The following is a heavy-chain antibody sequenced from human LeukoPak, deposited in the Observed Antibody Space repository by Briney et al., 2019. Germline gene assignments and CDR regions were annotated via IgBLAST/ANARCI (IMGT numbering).Heavy chain of an antibody. CDR2: IYYSGST. CDR1: GGSISSGGYY. V-gene: IGHV4-31*03. D-gene: IGHD4-23*01. Sequence: SETLSLTCTVSGGSISSGGYYWSWIRQHPGKGLEWIGYIYYSGSTYYNPSLKSRLTISVDTSKNQFSLKLSSVTAADTAVYYCARTTVVAKYFDYWGQGTLVTVSS. CDR3: ARTTVVAKYFDY. J-gene: IGHJ4*02.